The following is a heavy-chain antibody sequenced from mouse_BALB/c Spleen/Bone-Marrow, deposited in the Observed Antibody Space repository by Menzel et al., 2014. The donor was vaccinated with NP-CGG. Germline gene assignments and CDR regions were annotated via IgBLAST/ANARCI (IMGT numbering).Heavy chain of an antibody. CDR3: SRGFDY. J-gene: IGHJ2*01. CDR2: INPSNGRT. CDR1: GYTFTNYW. Sequence: VQLQQSGAELVKPGASVKLSCKASGYTFTNYWMHWVKQRPGQGLEWIGEINPSNGRTNYNEKFKSKATLTVDKSSSTAYMQLISLTSEDSAVYYCSRGFDYWGQGTTLTVSS. V-gene: IGHV1S81*02.